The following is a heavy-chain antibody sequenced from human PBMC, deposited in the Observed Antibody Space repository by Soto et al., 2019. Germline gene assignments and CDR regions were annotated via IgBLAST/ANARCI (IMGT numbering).Heavy chain of an antibody. CDR2: TYYRSKWYN. Sequence: PSQTLSLTCAISGDSVSTNSATWDCIRQSPSRGLEWLGRTYYRSKWYNDYAVSVKGRITINPDTSNNQLSLQLNSVTPDVTAVYYCARLIGNSWLDSWGQGTLVTVSS. J-gene: IGHJ5*01. D-gene: IGHD2-8*01. CDR1: GDSVSTNSAT. V-gene: IGHV6-1*01. CDR3: ARLIGNSWLDS.